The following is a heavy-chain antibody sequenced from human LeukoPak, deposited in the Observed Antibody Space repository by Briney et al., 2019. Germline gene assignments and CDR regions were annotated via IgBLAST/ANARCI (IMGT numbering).Heavy chain of an antibody. Sequence: SETLSLTCTVSGGSISSSTYYWGWIRQPPGKGLEWIGNIYYSGSTYYNPSLKSRVTISVGTSKNQFSLKLSSLTAADTAIYYCARHASYSSSWTDFDYWGQGALVTVSP. CDR1: GGSISSSTYY. D-gene: IGHD6-13*01. CDR3: ARHASYSSSWTDFDY. CDR2: IYYSGST. J-gene: IGHJ4*02. V-gene: IGHV4-39*01.